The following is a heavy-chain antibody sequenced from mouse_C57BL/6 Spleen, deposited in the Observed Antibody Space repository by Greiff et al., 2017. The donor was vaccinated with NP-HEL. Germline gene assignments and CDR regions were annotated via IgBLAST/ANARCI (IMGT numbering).Heavy chain of an antibody. CDR1: GYTFTDYE. V-gene: IGHV1-15*01. D-gene: IGHD1-1*01. CDR2: IDPETGGT. J-gene: IGHJ1*03. Sequence: QVQLQQSGAELVRPGASVTLSCKASGYTFTDYEMHWVKQTPVHGLEWIGAIDPETGGTAYNQKFKGKAILTADKSSSTAYMELRSLTSEDSAVYYCAIRDYGSSDWYFDVWGTGTTVTVSS. CDR3: AIRDYGSSDWYFDV.